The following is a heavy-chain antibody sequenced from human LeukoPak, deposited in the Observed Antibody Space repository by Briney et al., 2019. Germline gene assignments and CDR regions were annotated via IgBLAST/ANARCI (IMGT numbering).Heavy chain of an antibody. CDR3: ARDLDTTVAMKGMDV. J-gene: IGHJ6*04. Sequence: SETLSLTCAVYGGSFSGYYWSWIRQPPGKGLEWIGEINHSGSTNYNPSLKSRVTISIGTSKNQFSLRLTSVTAADTAVYYCARDLDTTVAMKGMDVWGKGTTVTVSS. CDR1: GGSFSGYY. CDR2: INHSGST. V-gene: IGHV4-34*01. D-gene: IGHD4-17*01.